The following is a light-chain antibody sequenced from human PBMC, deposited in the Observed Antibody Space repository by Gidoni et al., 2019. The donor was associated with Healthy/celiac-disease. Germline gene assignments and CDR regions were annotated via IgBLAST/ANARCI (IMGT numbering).Light chain of an antibody. Sequence: SYELTQPPSVSVSPGQTARIPCSGDALPKQYAYWYQQQPGQAPVLVLYKDSERPSGIPERFSGSSSGTTVTLTISGVQAEDEADYYCQSADSSGTYDVVFGGGTKLTVL. CDR3: QSADSSGTYDVV. CDR1: ALPKQY. V-gene: IGLV3-25*02. CDR2: KDS. J-gene: IGLJ2*01.